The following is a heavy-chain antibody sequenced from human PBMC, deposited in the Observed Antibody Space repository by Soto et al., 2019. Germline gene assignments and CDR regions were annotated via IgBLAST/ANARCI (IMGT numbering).Heavy chain of an antibody. CDR1: GFTVSSNY. J-gene: IGHJ2*01. Sequence: GGSLRLSCAASGFTVSSNYMSWVRQAPGKGLEWVSVIYSGGSTYYADSVKGRFTISRHNSKNTLYLQMNSLRAEDTAVYYCARTLLAKLKFSWYFDLWGRGTLVTVSS. V-gene: IGHV3-53*04. CDR3: ARTLLAKLKFSWYFDL. CDR2: IYSGGST. D-gene: IGHD3-10*01.